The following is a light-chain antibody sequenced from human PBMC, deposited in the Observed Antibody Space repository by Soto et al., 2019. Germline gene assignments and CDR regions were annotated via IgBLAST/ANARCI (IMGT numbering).Light chain of an antibody. CDR2: GNN. V-gene: IGLV1-40*01. CDR1: RSKIRAGYA. J-gene: IGLJ2*01. CDR3: QSYDSSLSGPV. Sequence: QSVLTQPPSVSGAPGQRVTISCTGSRSKIRAGYAVHWYQQLPGTAPKLLIYGNNNRPSRVPDRFSGSKSGTSASLAITGLQAEDEADYYCQSYDSSLSGPVFGGRTKLTVL.